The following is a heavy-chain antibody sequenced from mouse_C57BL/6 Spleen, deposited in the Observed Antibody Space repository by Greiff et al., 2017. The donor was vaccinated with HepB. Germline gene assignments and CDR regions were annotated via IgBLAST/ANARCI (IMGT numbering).Heavy chain of an antibody. CDR1: GYPFPSYC. V-gene: IGHV1-69*01. Sequence: QVQLQQPGAELVMPGASVQLSCKASGYPFPSYCLPWVTQRPGHGLEWIGGIDPSDSYTNYNQKFKGKSTLTVDKSSSTAYMQLSSLTSEDSAVYYLARKKGYSFDYWGQGTTLTGSS. J-gene: IGHJ2*01. CDR2: IDPSDSYT. CDR3: ARKKGYSFDY.